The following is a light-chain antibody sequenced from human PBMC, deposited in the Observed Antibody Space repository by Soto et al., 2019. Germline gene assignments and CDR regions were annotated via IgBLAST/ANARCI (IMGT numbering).Light chain of an antibody. CDR2: GNS. V-gene: IGLV1-40*01. CDR3: CSYAGSSTLV. J-gene: IGLJ2*01. CDR1: SSNIGAGYD. Sequence: QSVLTQPPSVSGAPGQRVTISCTGSSSNIGAGYDVHWYQQLPGTAPKLLIHGNSNRPSGVPDRFSGSKSGNTASLTISGLQAEDEADYYCCSYAGSSTLVFGGGTKLTVL.